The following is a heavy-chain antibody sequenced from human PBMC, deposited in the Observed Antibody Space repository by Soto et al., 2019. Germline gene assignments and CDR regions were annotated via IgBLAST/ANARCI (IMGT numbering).Heavy chain of an antibody. CDR3: AKDRIAVAGDYYYYGMDV. Sequence: PGGSLRLSCAGSGFPFSRYGMQWVRQAPGKGLEWVAVISYDGSNKYYADSVKGRFTISRDNSKNTLYLQMNSLRAEDTAVYYCAKDRIAVAGDYYYYGMDVWGQGTTVTVSS. CDR2: ISYDGSNK. D-gene: IGHD6-19*01. V-gene: IGHV3-30*18. CDR1: GFPFSRYG. J-gene: IGHJ6*02.